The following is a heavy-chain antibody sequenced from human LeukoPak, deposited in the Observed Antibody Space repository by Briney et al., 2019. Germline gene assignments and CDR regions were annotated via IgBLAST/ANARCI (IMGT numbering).Heavy chain of an antibody. CDR1: GYSFTSYW. V-gene: IGHV5-51*01. D-gene: IGHD2-2*01. CDR3: ARRRYCSSTSCYSDQRDNWFDP. J-gene: IGHJ5*02. Sequence: GESLKISCKGSGYSFTSYWIGWVRQMPGKGLEWMGIIYPGDSDTRYSPSLQGQVTISADKSISTAYLQWSGLKASDTAMYYCARRRYCSSTSCYSDQRDNWFDPWGQGTLVTVSS. CDR2: IYPGDSDT.